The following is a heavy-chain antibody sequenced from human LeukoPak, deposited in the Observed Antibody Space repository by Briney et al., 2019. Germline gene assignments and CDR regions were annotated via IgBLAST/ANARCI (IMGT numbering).Heavy chain of an antibody. Sequence: SETLSLTCTVSGYSITNGYYWGWIRQPPGKGLGWIGSIYHDGRIDYNPSLKSRVTTSRDTSNDQFSLKLSSVTAADTAMYYCARDTSPGITGTYWGQGTLVTVSS. CDR3: ARDTSPGITGTY. CDR2: IYHDGRI. J-gene: IGHJ4*02. CDR1: GYSITNGYY. D-gene: IGHD1-20*01. V-gene: IGHV4-38-2*02.